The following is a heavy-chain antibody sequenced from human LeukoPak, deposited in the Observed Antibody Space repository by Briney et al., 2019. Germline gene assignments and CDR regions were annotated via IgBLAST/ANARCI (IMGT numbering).Heavy chain of an antibody. CDR2: IYYSGST. Sequence: SETLSLTCTVSGGSISSGGYYWSWIRQHPGKGLEWIGYIYYSGSTYYNPSLKSRVTISVDTSKNQFSLKLSSVTAADTAVYYCARANKRWPQVDYWGQGTLVTVSS. D-gene: IGHD5-24*01. CDR1: GGSISSGGYY. V-gene: IGHV4-31*03. CDR3: ARANKRWPQVDY. J-gene: IGHJ4*02.